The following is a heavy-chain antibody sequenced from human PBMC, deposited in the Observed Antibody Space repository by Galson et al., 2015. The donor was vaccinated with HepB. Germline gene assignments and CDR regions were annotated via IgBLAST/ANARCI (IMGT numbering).Heavy chain of an antibody. Sequence: SLRLSCAASGFTFSNAWMSWVRQAPGKGLEWVGRIKSKTDGGTTDYAAPVKGRFTISRDDSKNTLYLQMNSLKTEDTAVYYCTTDPYDSSELDYWGQGTLVTVSS. CDR1: GFTFSNAW. V-gene: IGHV3-15*01. D-gene: IGHD3-22*01. CDR2: IKSKTDGGTT. J-gene: IGHJ4*02. CDR3: TTDPYDSSELDY.